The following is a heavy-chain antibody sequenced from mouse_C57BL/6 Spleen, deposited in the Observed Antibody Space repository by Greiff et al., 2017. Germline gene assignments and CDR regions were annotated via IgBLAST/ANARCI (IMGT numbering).Heavy chain of an antibody. V-gene: IGHV1-76*01. D-gene: IGHD2-4*01. J-gene: IGHJ2*01. CDR2: IYPGSGNT. Sequence: QVHVKQSGAELVRPGASVKLSCKASGYTFTDYYINWVKQRPGQGLEWIARIYPGSGNTYYNEKFKGKATLTAEKSSSTAYMQLSSLTSEDSAVYFCARGDYDGGGYFDYWGQGTTLTVSS. CDR3: ARGDYDGGGYFDY. CDR1: GYTFTDYY.